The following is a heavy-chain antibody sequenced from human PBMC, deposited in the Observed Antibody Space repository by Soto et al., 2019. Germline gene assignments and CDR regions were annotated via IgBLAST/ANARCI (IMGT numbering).Heavy chain of an antibody. Sequence: GGSLRLSCGASGIVFSDYVSWVRQAPGKGLEWLSYISGSGRTIYSADSVKGRFTISRDNATNSLYLQMNNVRTEDTAVYYCARLPFPWGWFDPWGQGTLVTVS. CDR3: ARLPFPWGWFDP. CDR2: ISGSGRTI. J-gene: IGHJ5*02. D-gene: IGHD3-16*01. V-gene: IGHV3-11*01. CDR1: GIVFSDYV.